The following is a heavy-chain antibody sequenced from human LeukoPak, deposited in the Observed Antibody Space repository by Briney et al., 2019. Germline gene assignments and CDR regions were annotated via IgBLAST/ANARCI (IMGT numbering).Heavy chain of an antibody. Sequence: GGSLRLSCTVSGFTLSSFEMTWTRQAPGKGLGWVSSIDYSGGSAYYADSVKGRFTISRDDSKNTLYLQMNSLRAEDTAVYYCASLRGGVDYWGQGTLVTVSS. J-gene: IGHJ4*02. CDR3: ASLRGGVDY. CDR1: GFTLSSFE. V-gene: IGHV3-23*01. CDR2: IDYSGGSA.